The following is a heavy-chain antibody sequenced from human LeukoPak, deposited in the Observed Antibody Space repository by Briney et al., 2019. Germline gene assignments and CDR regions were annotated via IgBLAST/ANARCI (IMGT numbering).Heavy chain of an antibody. Sequence: GGSLRLSCAPSGFTFSNVGMICVRHARGEGLEGVGRIYRKMDGGITDYAAPVKGRFTISRDEPKNTLYLQMNRLKIDDTAVYDCSTERDYYFHYWGQGALVIVSS. V-gene: IGHV3-15*01. CDR1: GFTFSNVG. J-gene: IGHJ4*02. CDR3: STERDYYFHY. CDR2: IYRKMDGGIT.